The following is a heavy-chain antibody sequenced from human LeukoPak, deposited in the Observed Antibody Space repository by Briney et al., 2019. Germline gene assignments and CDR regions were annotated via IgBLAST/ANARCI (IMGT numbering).Heavy chain of an antibody. J-gene: IGHJ3*02. V-gene: IGHV4-59*08. D-gene: IGHD3-10*01. CDR3: ASEPYGSGSFLGAFDI. Sequence: SETLSLTCTVSGGSISSYYWSWIRQPPGKGLEWIGYIYYSGSTYYNPSLKSRVTISIDTSKNQFSLKLSSATAADTAVYYCASEPYGSGSFLGAFDIWGQGTMVTVSS. CDR1: GGSISSYY. CDR2: IYYSGST.